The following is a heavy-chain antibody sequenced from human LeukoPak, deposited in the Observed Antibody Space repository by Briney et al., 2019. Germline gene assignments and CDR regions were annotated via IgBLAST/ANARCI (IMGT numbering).Heavy chain of an antibody. J-gene: IGHJ4*02. CDR3: ASIGGEGSWTPYFDY. D-gene: IGHD6-13*01. V-gene: IGHV4-38-2*02. CDR2: IYHSGSTSYSGST. Sequence: IPSENLSLTCTVSGSSISSGYYWGWIRQPPGKGLEWIGNIYHSGSTSYSGSTYYNPSLKSRVTISVDTSKNQFSLKLSSVTAADTAVYYCASIGGEGSWTPYFDYWGQGTLVTVSS. CDR1: GSSISSGYY.